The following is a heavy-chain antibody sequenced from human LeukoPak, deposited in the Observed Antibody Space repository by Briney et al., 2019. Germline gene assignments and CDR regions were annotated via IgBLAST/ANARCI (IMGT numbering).Heavy chain of an antibody. J-gene: IGHJ5*02. CDR2: MNPNSGNT. CDR3: ARVYCSSTSCYYGWFDP. CDR1: GYTFTSYD. Sequence: ASVKVSCKASGYTFTSYDINWVRQATGQGLEWMGWMNPNSGNTGYAQKFQGRVTMTRNTSISTAYMELSSLRSEDTAVYYCARVYCSSTSCYYGWFDPWDQGTLVPVSS. D-gene: IGHD2-2*01. V-gene: IGHV1-8*01.